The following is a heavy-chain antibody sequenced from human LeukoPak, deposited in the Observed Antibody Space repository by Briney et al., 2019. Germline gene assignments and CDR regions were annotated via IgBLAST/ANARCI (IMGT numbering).Heavy chain of an antibody. V-gene: IGHV3-7*01. CDR2: IKQDGSEK. J-gene: IGHJ6*03. CDR3: ARDSRVAILRFLEWPLYMDV. Sequence: GGSLRLSCAASGFTFSSYWMSWVRQAPGKGLEWVANIKQDGSEKYYVDSVKGRFTISRDNAKNSLYLQMNSLRAEDTAVYYCARDSRVAILRFLEWPLYMDVWGKGTTVTVTS. D-gene: IGHD3-3*01. CDR1: GFTFSSYW.